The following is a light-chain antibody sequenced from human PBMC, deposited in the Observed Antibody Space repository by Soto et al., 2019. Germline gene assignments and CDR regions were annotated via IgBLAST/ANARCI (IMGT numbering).Light chain of an antibody. CDR3: QQGYSTPWT. CDR1: QTISFY. Sequence: DIQMTQSPSSLSASVGDRVTITCRASQTISFYLNWYQQKPGKAPKLLIYAASNLQSRVPSRFSACGYGTELTLTLNSLHPEDFATYYCQQGYSTPWTCGQGTKVEIK. J-gene: IGKJ1*01. V-gene: IGKV1-39*01. CDR2: AAS.